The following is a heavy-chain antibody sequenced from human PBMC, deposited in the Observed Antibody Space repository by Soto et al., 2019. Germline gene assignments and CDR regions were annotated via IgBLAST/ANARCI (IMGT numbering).Heavy chain of an antibody. CDR3: ARTRMEWALYFDN. V-gene: IGHV3-48*01. J-gene: IGHJ4*02. CDR1: GFTFSDSG. D-gene: IGHD3-3*01. CDR2: ISSSSRTI. Sequence: EVQLVESGGGLIQPGGSLRLSCEASGFTFSDSGMNWVRRAPGKGLEWISYISSSSRTIYYAASVEGRFTISRDNVRNSVHLQINNLGGEDTGVYYCARTRMEWALYFDNWGLGALVTVSS.